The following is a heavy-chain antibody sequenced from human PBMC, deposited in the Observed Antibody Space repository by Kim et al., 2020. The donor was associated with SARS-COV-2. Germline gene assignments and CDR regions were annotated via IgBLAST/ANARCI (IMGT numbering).Heavy chain of an antibody. D-gene: IGHD2-2*01. J-gene: IGHJ4*02. Sequence: NYAQKFQGRVTITADESTSTAYMELSSLRSEDTAVYYCARSCSSTSCLDYWGQGTLVTVSS. CDR3: ARSCSSTSCLDY. V-gene: IGHV1-69*01.